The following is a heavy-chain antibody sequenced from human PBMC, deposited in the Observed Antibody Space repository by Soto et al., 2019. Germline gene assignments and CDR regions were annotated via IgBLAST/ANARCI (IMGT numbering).Heavy chain of an antibody. Sequence: GGSLRLSCSASGFTFSRYAMHWVRQAPGKGLEYVSTISSNGGSTDYADSVKGRFTISRDNSKNTLYLQMSSLRAEDTAVYYCVKGVGNAFAIWGQGTMVTVSS. V-gene: IGHV3-64D*06. CDR1: GFTFSRYA. J-gene: IGHJ3*02. CDR2: ISSNGGST. CDR3: VKGVGNAFAI.